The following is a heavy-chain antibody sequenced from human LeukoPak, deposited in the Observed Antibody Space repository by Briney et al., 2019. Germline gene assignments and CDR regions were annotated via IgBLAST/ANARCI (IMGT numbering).Heavy chain of an antibody. J-gene: IGHJ4*02. CDR3: AKEAGSSAVTTRYVDY. CDR1: GFTFSSYG. V-gene: IGHV3-30*18. CDR2: IAYDGSIE. Sequence: GRSLRLSCAASGFTFSSYGMHWVRQAPGKGLEGVSVIAYDGSIEYYEDSVKGRFTISRDNSKNTLYLEMNSLRAEDTAVYYCAKEAGSSAVTTRYVDYWGQGTLVTVSS. D-gene: IGHD4-11*01.